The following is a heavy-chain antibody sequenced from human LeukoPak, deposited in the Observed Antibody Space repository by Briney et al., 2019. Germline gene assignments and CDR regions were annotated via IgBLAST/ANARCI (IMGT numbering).Heavy chain of an antibody. CDR1: GFTFSNAW. Sequence: GGSLRLSCAASGFTFSNAWMSWVRQAPGKGLEWVGRIKSKTDRGTTDYAAPVKGRFTISRDDSKYTLYLQMNGLRTEDTALYYCATVGSTSGGYYYLDYWGQGTLVTVSP. CDR2: IKSKTDRGTT. J-gene: IGHJ4*02. CDR3: ATVGSTSGGYYYLDY. D-gene: IGHD3-10*01. V-gene: IGHV3-15*01.